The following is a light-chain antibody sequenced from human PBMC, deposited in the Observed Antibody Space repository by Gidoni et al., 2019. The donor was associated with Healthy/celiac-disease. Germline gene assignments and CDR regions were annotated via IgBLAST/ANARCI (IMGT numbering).Light chain of an antibody. J-gene: IGKJ4*01. CDR2: GAS. V-gene: IGKV3-20*01. CDR1: QSVSSSY. Sequence: EIVLTQSPGTLSLSPGERTTLSCRASQSVSSSYLAWYQQKPGPAPRLLIYGASSRATGLPDRCSGSGSGTDFTLTISRLEPEDFAVYYCQQYGSSPITFGGGTKVEIK. CDR3: QQYGSSPIT.